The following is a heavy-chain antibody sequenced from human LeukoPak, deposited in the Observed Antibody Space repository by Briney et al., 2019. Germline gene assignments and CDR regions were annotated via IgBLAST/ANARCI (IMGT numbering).Heavy chain of an antibody. CDR1: GFTFSSYA. Sequence: GGSLRLSCAASGFTFSSYAMSWVRQAPGKGLEWVSFIYSDNTHYSDSVKGRFTISRDNSKNTLYLQMNSLRAEDTAVYYCARQDWYHFDYWGQGILVTVSS. D-gene: IGHD3/OR15-3a*01. J-gene: IGHJ4*02. CDR2: IYSDNT. V-gene: IGHV3-23*03. CDR3: ARQDWYHFDY.